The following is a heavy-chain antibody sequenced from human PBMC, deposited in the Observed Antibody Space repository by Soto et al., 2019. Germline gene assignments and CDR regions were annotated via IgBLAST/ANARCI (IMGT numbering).Heavy chain of an antibody. CDR3: TRLPSDIVVVPAAMNYYYYYMDV. Sequence: LRLSCAASGFTFSGSAMHWVRQASGKGLEWVGRIRSKANSYATAYAASVKGRFTISRDDSKNTAYLQMNSLKTEDTAVYYCTRLPSDIVVVPAAMNYYYYYMDVWGKGTTVTVSS. CDR1: GFTFSGSA. CDR2: IRSKANSYAT. J-gene: IGHJ6*03. D-gene: IGHD2-2*01. V-gene: IGHV3-73*01.